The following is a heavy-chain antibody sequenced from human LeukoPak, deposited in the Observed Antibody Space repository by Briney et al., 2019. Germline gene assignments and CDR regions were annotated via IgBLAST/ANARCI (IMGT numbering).Heavy chain of an antibody. CDR2: INYSGSR. D-gene: IGHD3-3*01. J-gene: IGHJ4*02. CDR3: ARGGRPFGSRVDTPPKPFDY. Sequence: SETLSLTCDVSGGSISGFFWNWIPQSPGKELEWIGYINYSGSRSYKSSLRSRVTISVDTSKNQFSLQLSSVTAADTAVYYCARGGRPFGSRVDTPPKPFDYWGQGALVTVSS. V-gene: IGHV4-59*01. CDR1: GGSISGFF.